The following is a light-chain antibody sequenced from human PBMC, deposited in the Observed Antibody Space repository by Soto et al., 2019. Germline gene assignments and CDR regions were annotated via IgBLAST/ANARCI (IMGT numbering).Light chain of an antibody. J-gene: IGLJ1*01. V-gene: IGLV4-60*03. Sequence: QPVLTQSSSASASLGSSVKLTCTLSSGHSSYIIAWHQQQPGKAPRYLMKLEGSGSYNKGSGVPDRFSGSSSGADRYLTISYLQSEDEADYYCETWDSNTHVFGTGTKLTVL. CDR2: LEGSGSY. CDR1: SGHSSYI. CDR3: ETWDSNTHV.